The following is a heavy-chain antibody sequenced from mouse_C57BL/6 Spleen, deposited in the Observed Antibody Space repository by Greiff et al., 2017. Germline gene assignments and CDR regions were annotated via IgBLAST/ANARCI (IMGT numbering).Heavy chain of an antibody. Sequence: VQLKESGPELVKPGASVKIPCKASGYTFTDYNMDWVKQSHGKSLEWIGDINPNNGGTIYNQKFKGKATLTVDKSSSTAYMELRSLTSEDTAVYYCARRDGKRAMDYWGQGTSVTVSS. CDR3: ARRDGKRAMDY. CDR1: GYTFTDYN. J-gene: IGHJ4*01. CDR2: INPNNGGT. D-gene: IGHD2-1*01. V-gene: IGHV1-18*01.